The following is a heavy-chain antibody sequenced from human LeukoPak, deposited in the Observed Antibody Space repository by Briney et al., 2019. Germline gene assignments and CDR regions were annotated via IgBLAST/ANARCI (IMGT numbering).Heavy chain of an antibody. J-gene: IGHJ4*02. Sequence: AASVKVSCKASGYTFTNSYMHWVRQAPGQGLEWMGIINPSGGSTSYAQKFQGRVTMTRDMSTSTVYMELSSLRSEDTAVYYCARDQFGASKVDYWGQGTLVTVSS. CDR3: ARDQFGASKVDY. V-gene: IGHV1-46*01. CDR2: INPSGGST. CDR1: GYTFTNSY. D-gene: IGHD4/OR15-4a*01.